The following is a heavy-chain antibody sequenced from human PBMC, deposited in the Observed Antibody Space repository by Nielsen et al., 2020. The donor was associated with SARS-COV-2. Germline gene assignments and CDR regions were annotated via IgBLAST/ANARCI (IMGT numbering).Heavy chain of an antibody. CDR2: INHSGST. J-gene: IGHJ6*02. CDR1: GGSFSGYY. CDR3: ARDPLGGMDV. Sequence: SETLSLTCAVYGGSFSGYYWSWIRQPPGKGLEWIGEINHSGSTNYNPSLKSRVTISVDKSKNQFSLKLSSVTAADTAVYYCARDPLGGMDVWGQGTTVTVSS. V-gene: IGHV4-34*01.